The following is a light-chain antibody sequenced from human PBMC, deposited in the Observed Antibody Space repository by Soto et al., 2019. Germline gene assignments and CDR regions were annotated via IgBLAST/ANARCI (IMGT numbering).Light chain of an antibody. J-gene: IGKJ1*01. CDR1: QTVATK. Sequence: EIVLTQSPATPAVSPGERATLSCRASQTVATKLAWYQQKPGQAPSLLIYGASARATGIPARFSGSGSGTEFTLTITCPQSGDSALYYCQQYDNWPGTFGQGTKVEIK. CDR3: QQYDNWPGT. CDR2: GAS. V-gene: IGKV3-15*01.